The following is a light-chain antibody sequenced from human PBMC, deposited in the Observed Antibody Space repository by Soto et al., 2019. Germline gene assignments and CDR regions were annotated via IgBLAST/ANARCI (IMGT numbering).Light chain of an antibody. CDR1: QSVSRSS. CDR3: QQYNNWPPWT. CDR2: GAS. J-gene: IGKJ1*01. V-gene: IGKV3-20*01. Sequence: VLTHSPGTLSLSPGERATLSCRASQSVSRSSLAWYQQRPGQAARLLIYGASSRATGIPDRFSGSGSGTEFTLTISSLQSEDFAVYYCQQYNNWPPWTFGQGTKVDIK.